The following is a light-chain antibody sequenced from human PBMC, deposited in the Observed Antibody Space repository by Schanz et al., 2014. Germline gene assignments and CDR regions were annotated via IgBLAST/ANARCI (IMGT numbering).Light chain of an antibody. CDR2: DVS. V-gene: IGLV2-11*01. CDR1: SSDVGGYNY. J-gene: IGLJ2*01. Sequence: QSALTQPRSVSGSPGQSVTISCTGTSSDVGGYNYVSWYQQHPGKAPKDMIYDVSKRPSGVPDRFSGSKSGNTASLTISGLQAEDEADYYCSSYRRTDTTYVVFGGGTKLTVL. CDR3: SSYRRTDTTYVV.